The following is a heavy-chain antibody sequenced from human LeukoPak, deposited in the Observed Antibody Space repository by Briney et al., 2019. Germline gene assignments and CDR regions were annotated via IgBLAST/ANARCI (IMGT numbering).Heavy chain of an antibody. CDR2: IYYSAST. Sequence: PSETLSLTCTVAGGSISSYYWSWIRQPPGKVLEWIGYIYYSASTNYNHSLKSRVTISVDTSKNQFSLKLSSVTAADTAVYYCARALARYDFDYWGQGTLVTVSS. CDR1: GGSISSYY. CDR3: ARALARYDFDY. V-gene: IGHV4-59*01. J-gene: IGHJ4*02. D-gene: IGHD3-3*01.